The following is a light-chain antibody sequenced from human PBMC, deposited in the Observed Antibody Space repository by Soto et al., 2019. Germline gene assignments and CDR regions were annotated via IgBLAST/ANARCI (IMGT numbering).Light chain of an antibody. V-gene: IGLV2-14*03. Sequence: QSALTQPASVSGSPGQSITVSCTGSSSDVGTYNSVSWYQQHPGKAPKLIIYDVSNRPSGVSNRFSGSKSGNTASLTISGLQTEEEADYYCGSYTSSSSWVFGGGTKLTVL. CDR3: GSYTSSSSWV. CDR2: DVS. J-gene: IGLJ3*02. CDR1: SSDVGTYNS.